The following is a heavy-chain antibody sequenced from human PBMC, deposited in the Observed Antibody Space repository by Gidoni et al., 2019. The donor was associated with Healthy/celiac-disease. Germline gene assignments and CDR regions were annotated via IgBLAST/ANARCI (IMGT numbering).Heavy chain of an antibody. V-gene: IGHV4-34*01. CDR1: GGSFRGYY. D-gene: IGHD6-13*01. CDR2: INHSGST. J-gene: IGHJ4*02. CDR3: ARVSIEAAAGNFDY. Sequence: QVQLQQWGAGLLKPSETLSLTCAVYGGSFRGYYWSWIRQPPGKGLEWIGEINHSGSTNYNPSLKSRVTISVDTSKNQFSLKLSSVTAADTAVYYCARVSIEAAAGNFDYWGQGTLVTVSS.